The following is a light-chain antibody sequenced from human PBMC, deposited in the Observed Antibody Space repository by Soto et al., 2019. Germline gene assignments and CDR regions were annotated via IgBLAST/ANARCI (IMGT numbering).Light chain of an antibody. Sequence: EIVLTQSPGTLSLSPGERATLSCRASQSVSSNYLAWYQQKPGQAPRLLIYGASSRATGIPDRFSGSGSGTDFTLTIRRLEPEDFAVYYCQQYGSSPFAFGQGTKVDIK. CDR2: GAS. J-gene: IGKJ2*01. CDR1: QSVSSNY. V-gene: IGKV3-20*01. CDR3: QQYGSSPFA.